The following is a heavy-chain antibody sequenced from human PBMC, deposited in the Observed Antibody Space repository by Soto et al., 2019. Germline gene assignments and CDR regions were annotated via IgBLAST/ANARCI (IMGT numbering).Heavy chain of an antibody. CDR3: ARDYQTGTPSGFPWGPYYYYGMDV. J-gene: IGHJ6*02. Sequence: ASVKVSCKASGYTFTSYGISWVRQAPGQGLEWMGWISAYNGNTNYAQKLQGRVTITTDTSTSTAYMELRSLRSDDTAVYYCARDYQTGTPSGFPWGPYYYYGMDVWGQGTTVTVSS. CDR1: GYTFTSYG. V-gene: IGHV1-18*01. CDR2: ISAYNGNT. D-gene: IGHD1-1*01.